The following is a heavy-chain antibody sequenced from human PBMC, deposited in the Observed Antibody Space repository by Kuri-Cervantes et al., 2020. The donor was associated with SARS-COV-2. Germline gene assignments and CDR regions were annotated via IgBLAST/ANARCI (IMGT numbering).Heavy chain of an antibody. J-gene: IGHJ6*03. Sequence: SETLSLTCTVSGGSISSYYWTWIRQPAGEGLEYIGRTYTSGSTDYNSSLKSRVTISIDTSQSRFSLHLTSVTAADTAVYFCARVSSVPAQLSYSRYYYIDVWGKGTTVTVSS. CDR3: ARVSSVPAQLSYSRYYYIDV. CDR2: TYTSGST. D-gene: IGHD2-15*01. V-gene: IGHV4-4*07. CDR1: GGSISSYY.